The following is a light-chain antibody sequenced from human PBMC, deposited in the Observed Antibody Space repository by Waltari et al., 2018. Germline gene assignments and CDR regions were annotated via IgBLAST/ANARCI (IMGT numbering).Light chain of an antibody. CDR3: QVWHADIDPGV. V-gene: IGLV3-21*04. J-gene: IGLJ1*01. CDR2: YDS. CDR1: NIGSYR. Sequence: SYVLTQPPSVSVAPGETASITCGGDNIGSYRVHWYQQKPGQAPVLGIFYDSDRPSGIPARFSGSNSGNTATLTITSVEAGDEARYYCQVWHADIDPGVFGTGTEVTVL.